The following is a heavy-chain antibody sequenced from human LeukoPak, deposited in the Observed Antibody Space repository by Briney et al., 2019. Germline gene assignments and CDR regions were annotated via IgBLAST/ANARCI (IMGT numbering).Heavy chain of an antibody. CDR2: ISGSGGST. CDR1: GFTFSSYA. CDR3: AKDSPGYCSSTSCYFFDY. V-gene: IGHV3-23*01. Sequence: GGSLRLSCAASGFTFSSYAMSWVRQAPGKGLEWVSAISGSGGSTYYADSVKGRFTISRDNSKNTLYLQMNSLRAEDTAVYYCAKDSPGYCSSTSCYFFDYWGQGTLVTVSS. J-gene: IGHJ4*02. D-gene: IGHD2-2*01.